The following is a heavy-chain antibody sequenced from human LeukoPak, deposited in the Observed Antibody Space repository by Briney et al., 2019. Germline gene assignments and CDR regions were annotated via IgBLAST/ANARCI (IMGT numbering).Heavy chain of an antibody. Sequence: PSETLSLTCTVSGGSVSSGSYYWSWIRQPPGKGLEWIGSIYYSGSTYYNPSLKSRVTISVDTSKNQFSLKLSSVTAADTAVYYCARRHIVVVPAANRGNWFDPWGQGTLVTVSS. J-gene: IGHJ5*02. D-gene: IGHD2-2*01. CDR2: IYYSGST. CDR1: GGSVSSGSYY. CDR3: ARRHIVVVPAANRGNWFDP. V-gene: IGHV4-39*01.